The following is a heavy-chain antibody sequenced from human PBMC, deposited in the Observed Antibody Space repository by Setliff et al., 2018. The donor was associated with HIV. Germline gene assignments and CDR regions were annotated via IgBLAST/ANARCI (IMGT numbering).Heavy chain of an antibody. D-gene: IGHD3-22*01. CDR3: ARVGNYYESSGYFTGYFQY. J-gene: IGHJ1*01. CDR2: ISPILGTT. CDR1: GGSFNNYA. V-gene: IGHV1-69*10. Sequence: GASVKVSCKAAGGSFNNYAISWVRQAPGQGLAWVGGISPILGTTNSGPRFHGRVTITADKSTNTVYMKLSSLRSEDTAVYYCARVGNYYESSGYFTGYFQYWGQGTLVT.